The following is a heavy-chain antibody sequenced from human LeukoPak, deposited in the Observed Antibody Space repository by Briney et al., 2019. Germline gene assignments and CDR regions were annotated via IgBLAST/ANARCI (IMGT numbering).Heavy chain of an antibody. Sequence: GGSLRLSCAASGFTFSAYWMTWVRQAPGKGLAWVANIIEGGDVKYYADSVKGRFTISRDNSKNTLSLQMNSLRSEDTAVYYCAKRGGLSLFDYWGQGTLVTVSS. CDR1: GFTFSAYW. CDR2: IIEGGDVK. V-gene: IGHV3-7*01. D-gene: IGHD2/OR15-2a*01. CDR3: AKRGGLSLFDY. J-gene: IGHJ4*02.